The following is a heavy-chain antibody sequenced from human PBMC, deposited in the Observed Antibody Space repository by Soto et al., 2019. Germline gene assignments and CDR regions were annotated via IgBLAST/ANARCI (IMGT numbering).Heavy chain of an antibody. J-gene: IGHJ4*02. CDR2: IYNGERT. CDR3: AQTTGWPGFDY. V-gene: IGHV4-59*01. D-gene: IGHD6-19*01. Sequence: QVHLQESGPGLVKPSETMSLTCTASGASIRNFYWNWVRQFPGKGLEWIGHIYNGERTNYNPSLKSRVAISVDTSKNQFSRKLSSVTVADTAVYYCAQTTGWPGFDYWGQGTLVAVSS. CDR1: GASIRNFY.